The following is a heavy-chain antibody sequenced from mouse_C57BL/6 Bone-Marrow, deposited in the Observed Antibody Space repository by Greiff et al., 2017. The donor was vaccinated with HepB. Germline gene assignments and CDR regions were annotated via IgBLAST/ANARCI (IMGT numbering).Heavy chain of an antibody. CDR1: GYSFTSYY. V-gene: IGHV1-66*01. J-gene: IGHJ1*03. CDR2: IYPGSGNT. CDR3: ARSHYYGTSGRYFDV. Sequence: QVQLQQSGPELVKPGASVKISCKASGYSFTSYYIHWVKQRPGQGLEWIGWIYPGSGNTKYNEKFKGKATLTADTSSSTAYMQLSSLTSEDSAVYYCARSHYYGTSGRYFDVWGTGTTVTVSS. D-gene: IGHD1-1*01.